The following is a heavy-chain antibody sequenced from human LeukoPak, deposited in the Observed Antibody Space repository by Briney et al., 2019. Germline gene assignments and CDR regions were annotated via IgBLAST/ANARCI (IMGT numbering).Heavy chain of an antibody. D-gene: IGHD1-26*01. Sequence: GASVKVSCKASGYTFTGYYMHWVRQAPGQGLEWMGWINPNSGGTNYAQKFQGRVTMTRDTSTSTAYMELRSLRSDDTAVYYCAREFLVGATWPFDIWGQGTMVTVSS. CDR2: INPNSGGT. V-gene: IGHV1-2*02. J-gene: IGHJ3*02. CDR3: AREFLVGATWPFDI. CDR1: GYTFTGYY.